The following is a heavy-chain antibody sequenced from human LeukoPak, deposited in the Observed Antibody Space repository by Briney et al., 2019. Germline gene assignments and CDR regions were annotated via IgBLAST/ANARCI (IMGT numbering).Heavy chain of an antibody. J-gene: IGHJ4*02. D-gene: IGHD5-18*01. CDR2: ISSTSATI. CDR1: GFTFRDYS. Sequence: GGSLRPSCAASGFTFRDYSMNWVRQPPGKGLEWVAYISSTSATIYYAQSVKGRFTISRDNAKYSVHLQMNSLRVEDTAIYYCARDPRYNYDYGSPDFWGQGTLVTVSS. CDR3: ARDPRYNYDYGSPDF. V-gene: IGHV3-48*01.